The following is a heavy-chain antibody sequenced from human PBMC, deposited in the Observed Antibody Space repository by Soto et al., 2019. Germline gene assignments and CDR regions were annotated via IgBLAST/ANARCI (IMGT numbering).Heavy chain of an antibody. J-gene: IGHJ3*02. CDR3: ARDTDDYVWGSYRSI. D-gene: IGHD3-16*02. CDR1: GGSISSYY. V-gene: IGHV4-59*01. CDR2: IYYSGST. Sequence: QVQLQESGPGLVKPSETLSLTCTVSGGSISSYYWSWIRQPPGKGLEWIGYIYYSGSTNYNPSLKSRVTISVDPSKNQFSLKLSSVTAADTAVYYCARDTDDYVWGSYRSIWGQGTMVTVSS.